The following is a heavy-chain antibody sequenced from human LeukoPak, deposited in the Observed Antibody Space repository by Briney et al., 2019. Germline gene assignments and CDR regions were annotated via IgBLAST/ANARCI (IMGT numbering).Heavy chain of an antibody. CDR3: ASILLWYVYDY. V-gene: IGHV3-23*01. D-gene: IGHD3-10*01. J-gene: IGHJ4*02. Sequence: GGSLRLSCAASGFSFSTYSMSWVRQAPGKGLEWVSVISDTGATKFYADSVKGRFTISRDNSKNTLYLQMNSLRAEDTAVYYCASILLWYVYDYWGQGTLVTVSS. CDR2: ISDTGATK. CDR1: GFSFSTYS.